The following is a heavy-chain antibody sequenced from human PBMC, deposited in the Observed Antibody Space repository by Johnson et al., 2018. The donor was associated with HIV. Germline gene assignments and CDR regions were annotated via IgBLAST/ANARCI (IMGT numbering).Heavy chain of an antibody. J-gene: IGHJ3*02. V-gene: IGHV3-7*05. Sequence: VQLVESGGGLVQPGGSVRVSCVASGFIFSRFWMSWVRQAPGKGLEWVANIDKEGREKQYADSVKGRFTISRDNARNSLHLQMNSRRVDDTAVYYCARDPANTGDTTWGAFDIWGHGTMVTVSS. CDR2: IDKEGREK. CDR1: GFIFSRFW. CDR3: ARDPANTGDTTWGAFDI. D-gene: IGHD1-26*01.